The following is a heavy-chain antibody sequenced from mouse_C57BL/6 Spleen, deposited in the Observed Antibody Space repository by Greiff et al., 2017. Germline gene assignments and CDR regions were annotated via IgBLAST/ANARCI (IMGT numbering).Heavy chain of an antibody. CDR1: GYTFTSYW. CDR2: IDPNSGGT. D-gene: IGHD2-3*01. J-gene: IGHJ3*01. Sequence: QVQLQQPGAELVKPGASVKLSCKASGYTFTSYWMHWVKQRPGRGLEWIGRIDPNSGGTKYNEKFKSKATLTVDKPSSTAYIQLSILTSEDSAVYYCARGGGTYDGYYVAWFAYWGQGTLVTVSA. CDR3: ARGGGTYDGYYVAWFAY. V-gene: IGHV1-72*01.